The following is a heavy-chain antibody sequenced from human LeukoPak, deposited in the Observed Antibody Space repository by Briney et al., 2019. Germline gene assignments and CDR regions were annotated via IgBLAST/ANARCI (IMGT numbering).Heavy chain of an antibody. V-gene: IGHV1-18*01. CDR3: ARDTWRRDGYNTQYDTYDY. D-gene: IGHD5-24*01. CDR1: GYTLTSYG. J-gene: IGHJ4*02. Sequence: GASVKVSCKASGYTLTSYGISWVRQAPGQGLEWMGWISAYNGNTNYAQKLQGRVTMTTDTSTSTAYMELRSLRSDDTAVYYCARDTWRRDGYNTQYDTYDYWGQGTLVTVSS. CDR2: ISAYNGNT.